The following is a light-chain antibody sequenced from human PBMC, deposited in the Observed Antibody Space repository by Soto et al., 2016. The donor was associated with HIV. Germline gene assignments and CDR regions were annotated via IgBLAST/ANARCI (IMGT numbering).Light chain of an antibody. Sequence: SSELTQDPAVSVALGQTVRITCQGDSLRSYYASWYQQKPGQAPVLVIYGKNNRPSGIPDRFSGSSSGNTASLTITGAQAEDEADYYCNSRDSSGSLVVFGGGTKVTVL. J-gene: IGLJ2*01. CDR1: SLRSYY. CDR3: NSRDSSGSLVV. V-gene: IGLV3-19*01. CDR2: GKN.